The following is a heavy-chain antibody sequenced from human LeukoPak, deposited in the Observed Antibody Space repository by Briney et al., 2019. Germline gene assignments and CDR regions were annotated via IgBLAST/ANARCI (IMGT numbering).Heavy chain of an antibody. V-gene: IGHV3-30*02. D-gene: IGHD3-10*01. CDR2: IRYDGSNK. CDR3: ARDYYGSGSYSLVTPDY. J-gene: IGHJ4*02. Sequence: GGSLRLSCAASGFTFSSYGMHWVRQAPGKGLEWVAFIRYDGSNKYYADSVKGRFTISRDNAKNSLYLQMNSLRAEDTAVYYCARDYYGSGSYSLVTPDYWGQGTLVTVSS. CDR1: GFTFSSYG.